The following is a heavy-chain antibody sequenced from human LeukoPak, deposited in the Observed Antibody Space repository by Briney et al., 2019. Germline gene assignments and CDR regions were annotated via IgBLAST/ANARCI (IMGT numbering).Heavy chain of an antibody. CDR1: GYTFTSYD. CDR3: ARSMDYDFWRGYYLWFDP. D-gene: IGHD3-3*01. CDR2: MNPNSGNT. Sequence: ASLSVSCTASGYTFTSYDFNWIRQPTGQGLEWMGWMNPNSGNTGYAQKFHGRVTMTRTTSISTAYMKLSSLRSEDTAVYYWARSMDYDFWRGYYLWFDPWGQGTLVTVSS. J-gene: IGHJ5*02. V-gene: IGHV1-8*01.